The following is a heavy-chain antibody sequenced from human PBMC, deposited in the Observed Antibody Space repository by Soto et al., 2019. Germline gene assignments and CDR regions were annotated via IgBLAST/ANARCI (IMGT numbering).Heavy chain of an antibody. CDR2: MQPSSGRT. Sequence: QVQLVQSGAEVREPGASVKVSCKASGYSFTSLDINWVRQTTGQGLEWMGWMQPSSGRTGYAQKFQGRVTMTRDTSINTAYMELSSLTSDDTDFYYCARGVTAGLDYWGQGTLVTVSS. J-gene: IGHJ4*02. D-gene: IGHD2-21*02. V-gene: IGHV1-8*01. CDR3: ARGVTAGLDY. CDR1: GYSFTSLD.